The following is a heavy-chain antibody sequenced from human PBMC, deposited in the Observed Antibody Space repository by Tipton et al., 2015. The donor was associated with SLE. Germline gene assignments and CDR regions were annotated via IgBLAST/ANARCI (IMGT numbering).Heavy chain of an antibody. CDR2: ISAYNGNT. CDR1: GYTFTSYG. J-gene: IGHJ4*02. V-gene: IGHV1-18*01. CDR3: ARDRLSGNKGGYFDY. D-gene: IGHD1-26*01. Sequence: QSGAEVKKPGASVKVSCKASGYTFTSYGISWVRQAPGQGLEWMGWISAYNGNTNYAQKLQGRVTMTTDTSTSTAYMELRSLRSDDTAVYYCARDRLSGNKGGYFDYWGQGTLVTVSS.